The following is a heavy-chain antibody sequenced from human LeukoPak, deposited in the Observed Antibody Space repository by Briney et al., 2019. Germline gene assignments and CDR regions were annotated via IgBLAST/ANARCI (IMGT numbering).Heavy chain of an antibody. V-gene: IGHV4-4*07. CDR2: FYTGGRT. CDR3: ARGAGDGGAFDI. CDR1: GGSVTSNY. D-gene: IGHD1-26*01. Sequence: SETLSLTCTVSGGSVTSNYWSWIRQPAGKGLEWIGRFYTGGRTSYNSAHNSLVTMSVDASKTQFSLKLSSVTAADTAVYYCARGAGDGGAFDIWGQGKMVTVSS. J-gene: IGHJ3*02.